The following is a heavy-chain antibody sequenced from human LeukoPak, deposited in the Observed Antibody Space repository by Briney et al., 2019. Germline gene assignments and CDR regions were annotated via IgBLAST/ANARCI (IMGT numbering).Heavy chain of an antibody. CDR3: TRDRRNQLPFDY. Sequence: SETLSLTCTVSGYSISSGYYWGWIRQPPGKGLEWIGSIYHSGSTYYNPSLKSRVTISVDTSNNQFSLKLSSVTAADTAVYYCTRDRRNQLPFDYWGQGTLVTVSS. CDR2: IYHSGST. CDR1: GYSISSGYY. J-gene: IGHJ4*02. D-gene: IGHD2-2*01. V-gene: IGHV4-38-2*02.